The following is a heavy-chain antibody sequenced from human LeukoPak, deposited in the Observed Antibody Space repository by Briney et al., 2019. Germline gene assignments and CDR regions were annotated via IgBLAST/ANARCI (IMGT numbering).Heavy chain of an antibody. CDR1: GFTFSSYA. J-gene: IGHJ4*02. V-gene: IGHV3-23*01. CDR3: AKGRDGYNYFNFVY. Sequence: GGSLRLSCAASGFTFSSYAMSWVRQAPGKGLEWVSAISGSGGSTYYADSVKGRFTISRDNAKNSLYLQMNSLRAEDTALYYCAKGRDGYNYFNFVYWGQGTLVTVSS. CDR2: ISGSGGST. D-gene: IGHD5-24*01.